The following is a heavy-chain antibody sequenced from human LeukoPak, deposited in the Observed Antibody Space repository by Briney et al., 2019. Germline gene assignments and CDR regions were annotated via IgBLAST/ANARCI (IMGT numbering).Heavy chain of an antibody. CDR3: ARDPLLLGVSFDY. D-gene: IGHD3-22*01. J-gene: IGHJ4*02. V-gene: IGHV3-53*01. CDR1: GFNVSTKY. CDR2: IYSGGGT. Sequence: GGSLRLSCAASGFNVSTKYMSWVRQAPGKGLEWVSVIYSGGGTNYADSVKGRFTISRDNSKNTLYLQMNSLRAEDTAVYYCARDPLLLGVSFDYWGQGTLVTVSS.